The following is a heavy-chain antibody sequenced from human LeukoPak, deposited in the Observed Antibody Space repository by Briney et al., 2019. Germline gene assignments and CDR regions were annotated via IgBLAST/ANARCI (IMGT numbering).Heavy chain of an antibody. CDR1: GFTFSSYG. CDR3: ARDPGVRWLVGFDY. D-gene: IGHD6-19*01. J-gene: IGHJ4*02. CDR2: VWYDGTNK. V-gene: IGHV3-33*01. Sequence: PGRSLRLSCAASGFTFSSYGMHWVRQAPVKGLEWVADVWYDGTNKYYADSVKGRFTISRDNSKNTLYLQMNSLRAEDTAVYYCARDPGVRWLVGFDYWGQGTLVTVSS.